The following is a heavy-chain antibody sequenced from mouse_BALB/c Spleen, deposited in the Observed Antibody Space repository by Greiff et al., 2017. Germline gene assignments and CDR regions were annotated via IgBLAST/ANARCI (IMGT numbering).Heavy chain of an antibody. V-gene: IGHV6-6*02. Sequence: EVKLVESGGGLVQPGGSMKLSCVASGFTFSNYWMNWVRQSPEKGLEWVAEIRLKSNNYATHYAESVKGRFTISRDDSKSSVYLQMNNLRAEDTGIYYCTRDWAFAYWGQVTLVTVSA. CDR2: IRLKSNNYAT. CDR1: GFTFSNYW. J-gene: IGHJ3*01. D-gene: IGHD4-1*01. CDR3: TRDWAFAY.